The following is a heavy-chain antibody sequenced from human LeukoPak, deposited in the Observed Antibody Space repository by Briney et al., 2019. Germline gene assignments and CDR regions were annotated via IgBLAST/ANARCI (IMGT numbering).Heavy chain of an antibody. CDR3: ARAQATVTTPWVDS. D-gene: IGHD4-17*01. J-gene: IGHJ4*02. CDR1: GYTLTNYY. V-gene: IGHV1-2*02. Sequence: ASVKVSCKASGYTLTNYYIHWVRQAPGQGLEWMGWINPNSGGTNSAQKFQGRVTMTRDTSISTAYMELSRLRSDDTAVYYCARAQATVTTPWVDSWGQGSLVTVSS. CDR2: INPNSGGT.